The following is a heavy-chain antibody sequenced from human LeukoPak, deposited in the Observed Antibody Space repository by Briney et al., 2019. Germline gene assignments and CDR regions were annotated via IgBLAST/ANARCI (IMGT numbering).Heavy chain of an antibody. CDR1: GGSFSGYY. D-gene: IGHD3-3*01. CDR2: INHSGST. J-gene: IGHJ4*02. Sequence: SETLSLTCAVYGGSFSGYYWSWIRQPPGKGLEWIGEINHSGSTNYNPSLKSRVTISVDTSKNQFSLKLSSVTAADTAVYYCARFREWDFWSGPNRYYFDYWGQGTLVTVSS. CDR3: ARFREWDFWSGPNRYYFDY. V-gene: IGHV4-34*01.